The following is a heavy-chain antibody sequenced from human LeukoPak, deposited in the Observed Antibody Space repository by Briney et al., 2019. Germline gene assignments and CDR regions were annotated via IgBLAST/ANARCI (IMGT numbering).Heavy chain of an antibody. CDR2: IGVRSGDL. V-gene: IGHV3-23*01. CDR3: ARRYSMVPFDF. Sequence: GGSLRLSCVASGFTFSNSAMSWVRQSPGKGLEWVSSIGVRSGDLIYADSVKGRFTISRDNSKNTVHLQMNSPRGDDTAVYYCARRYSMVPFDFWGQGILVTVSS. D-gene: IGHD5-12*01. CDR1: GFTFSNSA. J-gene: IGHJ4*02.